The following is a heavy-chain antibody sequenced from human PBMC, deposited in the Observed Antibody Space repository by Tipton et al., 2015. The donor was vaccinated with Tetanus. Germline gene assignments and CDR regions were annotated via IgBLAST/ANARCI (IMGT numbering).Heavy chain of an antibody. J-gene: IGHJ2*01. CDR1: GGSINPYY. CDR2: IYSSGST. Sequence: TLSLTCSVSGGSINPYYWSWIRQPPGKGLEWIGNIYSSGSTYYNPSLKSRVTISVDTSRNQFSLRLKSVTPADTAMYYCARGGPESRWYFDLWGRGTLVTVSS. CDR3: ARGGPESRWYFDL. V-gene: IGHV4-59*01.